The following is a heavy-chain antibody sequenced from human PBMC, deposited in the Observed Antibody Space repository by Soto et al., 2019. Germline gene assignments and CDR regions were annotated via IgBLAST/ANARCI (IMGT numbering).Heavy chain of an antibody. CDR2: IIPIFGTA. J-gene: IGHJ4*02. V-gene: IGHV1-69*13. D-gene: IGHD4-17*01. CDR3: STTVTTPGDFDY. CDR1: GGTFSSYA. Sequence: SVKVSCKASGGTFSSYAISWVRQAPGQGLEWMGGIIPIFGTANYAQKFQGRVTITADESTSTAYMELSSLRSEDTAVYYCSTTVTTPGDFDYWGQGTLVTVSS.